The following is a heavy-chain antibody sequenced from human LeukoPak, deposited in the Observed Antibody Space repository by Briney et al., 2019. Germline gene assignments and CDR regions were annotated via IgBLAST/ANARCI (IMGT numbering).Heavy chain of an antibody. V-gene: IGHV1-69*06. CDR1: GGTFSSYA. CDR3: ASRQLGLTYYMDV. Sequence: SVKVSCKASGGTFSSYAISWVRQAPGQGLEWMGGIIPIFGTANYAQKFQGRVTITADKSTSTAYMELSSLRSEDTAVYYCASRQLGLTYYMDVWGKGTTVTVSS. CDR2: IIPIFGTA. D-gene: IGHD6-6*01. J-gene: IGHJ6*03.